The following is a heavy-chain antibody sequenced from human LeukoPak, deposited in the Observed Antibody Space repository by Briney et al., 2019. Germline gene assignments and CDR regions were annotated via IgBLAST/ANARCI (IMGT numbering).Heavy chain of an antibody. CDR3: AHSGGYSSSWWDF. Sequence: GGSLRLSCAASGFTFSSYWMSWVRQAPGKGLEWVSAISGSGGSTYYADSVKGRFTISRDNSKNTLYLQMNSLRAEDTAVYYCAHSGGYSSSWWDFWGQGTLVTVSS. J-gene: IGHJ4*02. CDR2: ISGSGGST. CDR1: GFTFSSYW. V-gene: IGHV3-23*01. D-gene: IGHD6-13*01.